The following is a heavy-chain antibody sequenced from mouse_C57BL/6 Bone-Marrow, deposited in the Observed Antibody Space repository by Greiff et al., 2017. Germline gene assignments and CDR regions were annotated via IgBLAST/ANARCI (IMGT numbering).Heavy chain of an antibody. CDR2: IYPRSGNT. CDR1: GYTFTSYG. CDR3: ARLDGYDYWYFDV. Sequence: QVQLQQSGAELARPGASVKLSCKASGYTFTSYGISWVKQRPGQGLEWIGEIYPRSGNTYYNEKFKGKATLTADKSSSTAYMELRSLTSEDSAVYVCARLDGYDYWYFDVWGTGTTVTVSS. J-gene: IGHJ1*03. D-gene: IGHD2-2*01. V-gene: IGHV1-81*01.